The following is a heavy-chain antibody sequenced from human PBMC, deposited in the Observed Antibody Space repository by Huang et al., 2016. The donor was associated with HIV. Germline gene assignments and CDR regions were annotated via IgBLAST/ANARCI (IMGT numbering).Heavy chain of an antibody. D-gene: IGHD5-18*01. CDR3: ARAKDTWDAYDI. V-gene: IGHV3-30-3*01. J-gene: IGHJ3*02. Sequence: QVQLVESGGGVVQPGRSLRLSCAASGFPFNNHAMHWVRQAPGKGLYWVAVKSNEGIKNYYADSGKGRFTISRDSSKSTLFLHMTSLRTEDTAVYYCARAKDTWDAYDIWGQGTMVIVSS. CDR2: KSNEGIKN. CDR1: GFPFNNHA.